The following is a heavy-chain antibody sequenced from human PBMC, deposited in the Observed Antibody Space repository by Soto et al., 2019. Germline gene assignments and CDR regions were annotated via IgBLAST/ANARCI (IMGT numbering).Heavy chain of an antibody. CDR3: ARPDSDIIAAAD. J-gene: IGHJ4*02. Sequence: PGESLKISCKGSGYSFTSYWISWVRQMPGKGLEWMGRIDPSDSYTNYSPSFQGHVTISADKSISTAYLQWSSLKASDTAMYYCARPDSDIIAAADWGQGPLVTVAS. D-gene: IGHD6-13*01. V-gene: IGHV5-10-1*01. CDR1: GYSFTSYW. CDR2: IDPSDSYT.